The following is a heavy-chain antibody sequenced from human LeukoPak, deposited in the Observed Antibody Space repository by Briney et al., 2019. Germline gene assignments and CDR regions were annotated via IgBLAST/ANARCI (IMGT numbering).Heavy chain of an antibody. CDR2: ISGSSGTI. CDR3: TRVEKGFWSGFKMDV. J-gene: IGHJ6*04. Sequence: PGGSLRLSCTASGFTFRSHSMIWVRQAPGKGLEWISYISGSSGTIYYADSVKGRFIISRDNVKNSLYLQMNSLRVEDTAVYFCTRVEKGFWSGFKMDVWGKGTTVAVSS. V-gene: IGHV3-48*01. D-gene: IGHD3-3*01. CDR1: GFTFRSHS.